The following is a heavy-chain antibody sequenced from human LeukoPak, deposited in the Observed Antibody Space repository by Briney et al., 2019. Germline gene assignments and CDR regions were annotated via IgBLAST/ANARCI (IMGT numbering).Heavy chain of an antibody. CDR2: INPNDGDT. CDR3: ARANFLYCSSSTCLFGY. D-gene: IGHD2-2*01. V-gene: IGHV1-2*02. J-gene: IGHJ4*02. Sequence: ASVKVSCKASGYTFTSYGISWVRQAPGQGLEWMGWINPNDGDTNYAQKFQGRVTMTRDTSISTAHMEVSRLRSDDTAVYYCARANFLYCSSSTCLFGYWGQGTLVTVS. CDR1: GYTFTSYG.